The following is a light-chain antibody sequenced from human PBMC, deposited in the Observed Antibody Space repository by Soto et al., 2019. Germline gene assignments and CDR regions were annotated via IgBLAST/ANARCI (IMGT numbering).Light chain of an antibody. V-gene: IGKV3-15*01. CDR1: HYVYSN. J-gene: IGKJ1*01. Sequence: EIVMTQSPATLSVSPGERATLSCTASHYVYSNVAWFQQRPGQAPRLLIYRASTRATGTPARFSGSGSGTEFTLTITSLQSEDFALYHCQQYHNLWTLGQGTEVEIK. CDR2: RAS. CDR3: QQYHNLWT.